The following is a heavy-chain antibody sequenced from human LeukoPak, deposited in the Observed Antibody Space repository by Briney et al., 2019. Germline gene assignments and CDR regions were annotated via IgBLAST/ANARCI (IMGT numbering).Heavy chain of an antibody. CDR1: GFTISNNY. D-gene: IGHD4-23*01. Sequence: PGGSLRLSCAASGFTISNNYMTWVRQAPGKGLKWVSVIYNGGSTYYADSVKGRFTISRDNSQNTLCLQINSLRAEDTAVYYCARGTYGGIDYWGQGTLVTVSS. V-gene: IGHV3-66*02. J-gene: IGHJ4*02. CDR3: ARGTYGGIDY. CDR2: IYNGGST.